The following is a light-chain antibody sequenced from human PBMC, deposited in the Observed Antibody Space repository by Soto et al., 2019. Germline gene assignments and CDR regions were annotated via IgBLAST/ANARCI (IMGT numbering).Light chain of an antibody. Sequence: IVLTQSPGTLSLSPGERATLSCRASQTVSSTYIAWYQQSPGQPPRLLIYGASSRATGIPDRFSGSGSGTDFTLTISRLEPEDFAVYFCEQYGRSPPFTVGQGTKVEIK. CDR3: EQYGRSPPFT. V-gene: IGKV3-20*01. CDR1: QTVSSTY. J-gene: IGKJ2*01. CDR2: GAS.